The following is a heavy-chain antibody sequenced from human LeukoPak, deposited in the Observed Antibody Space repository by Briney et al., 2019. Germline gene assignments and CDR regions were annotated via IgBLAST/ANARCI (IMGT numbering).Heavy chain of an antibody. Sequence: ASVKVSCKASGYTFTSYGISWVRQAPGQGLEWMGWISAYNGNTNYAQKLQGRVTMTTDTSTSTAYMELRSLRSDDTAVYYCARDRYYYGSSGYILSWYFDLWGRGTLVTVSS. CDR1: GYTFTSYG. J-gene: IGHJ2*01. V-gene: IGHV1-18*01. CDR2: ISAYNGNT. D-gene: IGHD3-22*01. CDR3: ARDRYYYGSSGYILSWYFDL.